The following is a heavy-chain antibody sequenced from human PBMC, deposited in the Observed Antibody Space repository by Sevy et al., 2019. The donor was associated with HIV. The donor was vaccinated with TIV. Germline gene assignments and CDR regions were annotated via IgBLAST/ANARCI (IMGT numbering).Heavy chain of an antibody. V-gene: IGHV1-2*02. D-gene: IGHD3-3*01. CDR1: GYTFTGYY. Sequence: ASVKVSCKASGYTFTGYYMHWVRQAPGQGLEWMGWINPNSGGTNYAQKFQGRVTMTRDTSVSTAYMELSRLRSDETAVYYCARDPRLWGGYYFLDPPPYGMDVWGQGTTVTVSS. CDR2: INPNSGGT. J-gene: IGHJ6*02. CDR3: ARDPRLWGGYYFLDPPPYGMDV.